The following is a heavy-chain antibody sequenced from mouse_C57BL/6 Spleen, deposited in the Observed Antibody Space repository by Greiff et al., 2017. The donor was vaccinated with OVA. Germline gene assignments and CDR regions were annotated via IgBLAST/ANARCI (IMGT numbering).Heavy chain of an antibody. CDR2: INPSSGYT. J-gene: IGHJ2*01. V-gene: IGHV1-4*01. Sequence: LQQSGAELARPGASVQMSCKASGYTFTSYTMHWVKQRPGQGLEWIGYINPSSGYTKYNQKFKDKATLTADKSSSTAYMQLSSLTSEDSAVYYCARSDYGNPFDYWGQGTTLTVSS. D-gene: IGHD2-1*01. CDR3: ARSDYGNPFDY. CDR1: GYTFTSYT.